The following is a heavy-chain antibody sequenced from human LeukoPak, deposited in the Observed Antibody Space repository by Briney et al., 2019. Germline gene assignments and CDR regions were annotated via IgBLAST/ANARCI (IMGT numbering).Heavy chain of an antibody. V-gene: IGHV4-39*07. D-gene: IGHD4-17*01. CDR2: IYYSGST. J-gene: IGHJ4*02. Sequence: PSETLSLTCTVSGGSISSSSYYWGWIRQPPGKGLEWIGSIYYSGSTYYNPSLKSRVVISVDTSKNQFSLKLSSVTAADTAVYYCARGGTVTLGYWGQGTLVTVSS. CDR1: GGSISSSSYY. CDR3: ARGGTVTLGY.